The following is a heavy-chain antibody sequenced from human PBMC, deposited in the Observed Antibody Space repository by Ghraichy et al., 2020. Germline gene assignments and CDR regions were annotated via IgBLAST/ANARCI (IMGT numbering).Heavy chain of an antibody. Sequence: GESLNISCAASGFTVSSNYMSWVRQAPGKGLEWVSVIYSGGSTYYADSVKGRFTISRDNSKNTLYLQMNSLRAEDTAVYYCARGGCSSTSCYDRDYYYYGMDVWGQGTTVTVSS. CDR1: GFTVSSNY. J-gene: IGHJ6*02. CDR3: ARGGCSSTSCYDRDYYYYGMDV. CDR2: IYSGGST. V-gene: IGHV3-53*01. D-gene: IGHD2-2*01.